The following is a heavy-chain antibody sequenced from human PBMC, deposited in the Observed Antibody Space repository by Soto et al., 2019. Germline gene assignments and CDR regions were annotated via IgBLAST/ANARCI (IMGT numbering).Heavy chain of an antibody. J-gene: IGHJ5*02. Sequence: QVQLVQSGAEVKKPGASVKVSCKASGYTFTSYGISWVRQAPGQGLEWMGWISAYNGNTNYAQKLQGRVTMTTDTSTSTAYMELRSLRSDDTAVYYCAISSVLWFGESYNWFDPWGQGTLVTVSS. CDR3: AISSVLWFGESYNWFDP. D-gene: IGHD3-10*01. CDR2: ISAYNGNT. V-gene: IGHV1-18*01. CDR1: GYTFTSYG.